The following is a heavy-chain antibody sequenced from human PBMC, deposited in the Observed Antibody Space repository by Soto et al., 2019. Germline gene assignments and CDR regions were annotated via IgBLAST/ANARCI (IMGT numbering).Heavy chain of an antibody. J-gene: IGHJ5*02. CDR1: GFPFSTYE. Sequence: EGQLLESGGGLIQPGGSLRLSCAASGFPFSTYEMTWARQSPGKGLEWVAVITSSGGPTHYPDSGRGRFTISRDNAKNTLYLQMDSLRVEDTARYYCVKGGWLDDWGQGTLVTVSS. CDR3: VKGGWLDD. CDR2: ITSSGGPT. V-gene: IGHV3-23*01.